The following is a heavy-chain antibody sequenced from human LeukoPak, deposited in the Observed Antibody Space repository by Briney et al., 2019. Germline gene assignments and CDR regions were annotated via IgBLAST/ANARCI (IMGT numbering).Heavy chain of an antibody. CDR2: INSDGSST. CDR1: GFTLSSYW. D-gene: IGHD2-2*02. Sequence: GSLRLSCAASGFTLSSYWMHWVCQAPGKGLVWVSRINSDGSSTTYADSVKGRFTISRDSAKNTLYLQMNSLRAEDTAVYYCARGPIPATAIPENWGQRTMVADSS. V-gene: IGHV3-74*01. CDR3: ARGPIPATAIPEN. J-gene: IGHJ4*02.